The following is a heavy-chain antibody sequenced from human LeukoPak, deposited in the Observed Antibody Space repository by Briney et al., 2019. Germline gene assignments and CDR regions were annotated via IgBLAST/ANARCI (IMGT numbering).Heavy chain of an antibody. CDR3: ARARGGYDLDY. D-gene: IGHD5-12*01. V-gene: IGHV3-7*01. CDR2: IKQDGGEK. CDR1: GFTFSSYW. J-gene: IGHJ4*02. Sequence: GGSLRLSCAASGFTFSSYWMSWVRQAPGKGLEWVANIKQDGGEKYYVESVKGRFTISRDNVKNSLYLQTNSLRVEDTAVYYCARARGGYDLDYWGQGTLVTVSS.